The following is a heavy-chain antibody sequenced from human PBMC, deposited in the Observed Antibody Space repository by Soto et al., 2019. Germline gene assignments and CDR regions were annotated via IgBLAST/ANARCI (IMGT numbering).Heavy chain of an antibody. V-gene: IGHV4-34*01. CDR3: ARGTTRSATLLNCRGFDP. J-gene: IGHJ5*01. Sequence: PSETLAISCAFYGGSFRGYYWSWIRQPPGKVLELIGEINHSGSNNYNPSLKSRVTISVDTSKNQFSLKLRSVTAADTALYYCARGTTRSATLLNCRGFDPCGQGTLFT. D-gene: IGHD3-3*01. CDR1: GGSFRGYY. CDR2: INHSGSN.